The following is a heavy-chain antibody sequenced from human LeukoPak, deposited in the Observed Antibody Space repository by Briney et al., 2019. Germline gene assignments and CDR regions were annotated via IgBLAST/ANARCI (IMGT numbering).Heavy chain of an antibody. CDR1: GFTFSSYA. D-gene: IGHD5-24*01. CDR3: AKDGSRDGNEEHDY. CDR2: FSGNGGST. J-gene: IGHJ4*02. Sequence: GGSLRLSCGASGFTFSSYAMSWVRQAPGKGLEWVSGFSGNGGSTYYADSVKGRFTISRDNSKNTLYLQMNSLRAEDTAVYYCAKDGSRDGNEEHDYWGQGTLVTVSS. V-gene: IGHV3-23*01.